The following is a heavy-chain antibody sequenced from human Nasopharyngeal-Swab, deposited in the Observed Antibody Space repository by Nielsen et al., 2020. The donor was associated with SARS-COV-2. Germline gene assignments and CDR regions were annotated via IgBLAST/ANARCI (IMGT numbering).Heavy chain of an antibody. CDR3: ARSVNFDYGDLQPPFGY. D-gene: IGHD4-17*01. Sequence: VRQAPGKGLEWVAVTSRDGSDKYYADSVKGRFTMSRDTSKNVVYLEMNSLSIEDTAVYYCARSVNFDYGDLQPPFGYWDQGTLVTVSS. CDR2: TSRDGSDK. V-gene: IGHV3-30-3*01. J-gene: IGHJ4*02.